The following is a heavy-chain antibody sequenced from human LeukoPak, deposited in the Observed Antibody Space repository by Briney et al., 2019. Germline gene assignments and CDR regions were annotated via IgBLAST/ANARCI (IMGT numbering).Heavy chain of an antibody. CDR3: ARVPHLFYYDSSGSYDAFDI. J-gene: IGHJ3*02. CDR2: ISNDGTNK. V-gene: IGHV3-30*03. Sequence: PGRSVRLSCAASGFTFSSYAMHWVRQAPGKGLEWVAVISNDGTNKYYADSVKGRFTISRDNSENTIYLQMNSLRPEDTAVYYCARVPHLFYYDSSGSYDAFDIWGQGTMVTVSS. D-gene: IGHD3-22*01. CDR1: GFTFSSYA.